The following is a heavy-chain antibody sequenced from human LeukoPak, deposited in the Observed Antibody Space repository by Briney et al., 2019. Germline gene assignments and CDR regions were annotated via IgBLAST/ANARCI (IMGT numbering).Heavy chain of an antibody. CDR3: AREGVVDTAMVIEY. V-gene: IGHV1-2*02. J-gene: IGHJ4*02. Sequence: ASVTVSCKASGYTFTGYYMHWVRQAPGQGLEWMGWINPNSGGTNYAQKFQGRVTMTRDTSISTAYMELSRLRSDDTAVYYCAREGVVDTAMVIEYWGQGTLVTVSS. D-gene: IGHD5-18*01. CDR2: INPNSGGT. CDR1: GYTFTGYY.